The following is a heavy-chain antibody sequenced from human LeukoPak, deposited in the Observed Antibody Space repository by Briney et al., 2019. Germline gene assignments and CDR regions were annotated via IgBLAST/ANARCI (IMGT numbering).Heavy chain of an antibody. CDR1: GGSFSGYY. Sequence: SETLSLTCAVYGGSFSGYYWSWIRQPPGKGLEWIGEINHSGSTNYNPSLKSRVTISVDKSKNQFSLKLSSVTAADTAVYYCARHRGDSSGWYYYFDYWGQGTLVTVSS. CDR2: INHSGST. J-gene: IGHJ4*02. V-gene: IGHV4-34*01. CDR3: ARHRGDSSGWYYYFDY. D-gene: IGHD6-19*01.